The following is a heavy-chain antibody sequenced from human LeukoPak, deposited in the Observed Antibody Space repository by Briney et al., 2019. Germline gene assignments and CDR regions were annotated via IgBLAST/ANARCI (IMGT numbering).Heavy chain of an antibody. CDR1: GYTFTSYD. CDR3: ARGNRTHVDF. CDR2: VNPNSGAT. D-gene: IGHD3/OR15-3a*01. J-gene: IGHJ4*02. Sequence: ASVKVSCKASGYTFTSYDINWVRQATGQGLEWMGWVNPNSGATDYAQQFQGRVTMTTNTSISTSYMELTGLRSDDTAVYYCARGNRTHVDFWGQGPLVTVSS. V-gene: IGHV1-8*01.